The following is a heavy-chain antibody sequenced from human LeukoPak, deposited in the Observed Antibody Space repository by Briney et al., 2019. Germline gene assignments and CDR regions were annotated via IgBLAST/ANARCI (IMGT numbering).Heavy chain of an antibody. CDR1: GYSISSGYY. CDR3: ARGFLEWLSESWLFDY. J-gene: IGHJ4*02. Sequence: PSETLSLTCAVSGYSISSGYYWGWIRQHPGKGLEWIGYIYYSGSTYYNPSLKSRVTISVDTSKNQFSLKLSSVTAADTAVYYCARGFLEWLSESWLFDYWGQGTLVTVSS. V-gene: IGHV4-31*11. CDR2: IYYSGST. D-gene: IGHD3-3*01.